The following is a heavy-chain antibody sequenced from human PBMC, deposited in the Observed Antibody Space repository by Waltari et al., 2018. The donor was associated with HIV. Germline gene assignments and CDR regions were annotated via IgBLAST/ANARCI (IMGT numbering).Heavy chain of an antibody. V-gene: IGHV3-30*01. Sequence: QVQLVESGGGVVQPGRSLRLSCAASGFTLSRYDMHWVRQAPGKGLEWVAVISYDGSNKYYADSVKGRFTISRDNSKNTLYLQMNSLRAEDTAVYYCARDQTMTRAFDIWGQGTMVTVSS. D-gene: IGHD3-22*01. CDR3: ARDQTMTRAFDI. CDR1: GFTLSRYD. CDR2: ISYDGSNK. J-gene: IGHJ3*02.